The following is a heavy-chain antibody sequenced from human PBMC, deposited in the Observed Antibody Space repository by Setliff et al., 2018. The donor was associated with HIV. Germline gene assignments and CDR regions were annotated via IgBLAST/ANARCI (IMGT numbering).Heavy chain of an antibody. D-gene: IGHD3-10*01. V-gene: IGHV4-34*01. Sequence: SETLSLTCAVYNTSVSGYYWTWIRQSPGRGLEWIGEINQSGGTDYNPSLRSRVYMSLDTSKNQFSLKLLSVTAADSAVYYCTRGLGITMVRGIRTFDPWGQGTQGTVS. J-gene: IGHJ5*02. CDR2: INQSGGT. CDR3: TRGLGITMVRGIRTFDP. CDR1: NTSVSGYY.